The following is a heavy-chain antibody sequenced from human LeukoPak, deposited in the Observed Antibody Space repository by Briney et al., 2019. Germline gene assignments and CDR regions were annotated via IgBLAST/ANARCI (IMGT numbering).Heavy chain of an antibody. D-gene: IGHD3-16*01. V-gene: IGHV6-1*01. Sequence: SQTLSLTCAISGDSFSSYSAAWTWLSQSPSLGLEWLGRTYYRAKWYDDYAVSVKSRITITPDTSKSLFSLQLTSVTPEDTAVYYCARWGHGLAHFDYWGQGTLVTVSS. CDR2: TYYRAKWYD. CDR1: GDSFSSYSAA. CDR3: ARWGHGLAHFDY. J-gene: IGHJ4*02.